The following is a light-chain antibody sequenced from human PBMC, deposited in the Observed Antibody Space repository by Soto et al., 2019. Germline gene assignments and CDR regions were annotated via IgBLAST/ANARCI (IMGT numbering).Light chain of an antibody. V-gene: IGKV1-9*01. CDR3: QQLESDPPWT. CDR1: QDISNY. Sequence: IQLTQSPSSLSASVGDRVTVTCRASQDISNYLAWYRQSPGRAPKLLIYLASTLESGVPSRFSGSGSGTDFTLTISSLQPEDFATYYCQQLESDPPWTFGQGTRVEIK. CDR2: LAS. J-gene: IGKJ1*01.